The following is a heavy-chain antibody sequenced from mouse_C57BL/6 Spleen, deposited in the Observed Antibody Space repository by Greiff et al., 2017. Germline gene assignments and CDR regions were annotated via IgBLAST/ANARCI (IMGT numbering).Heavy chain of an antibody. CDR2: ISSGSSTI. Sequence: EVQVVESGGGLVKPGGSLKLSCAASGFTFSDYGMHWVRQAPEKGLEWVAFISSGSSTIYYADTVKGRFTISRDNAKNTLFLQMTSLRSEDTAMDYCARGITTGPPDYWGQGTTLTVAS. V-gene: IGHV5-17*01. CDR1: GFTFSDYG. D-gene: IGHD1-1*01. J-gene: IGHJ2*01. CDR3: ARGITTGPPDY.